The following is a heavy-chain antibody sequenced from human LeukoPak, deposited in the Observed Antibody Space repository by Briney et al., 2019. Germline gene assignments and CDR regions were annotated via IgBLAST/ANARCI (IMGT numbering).Heavy chain of an antibody. V-gene: IGHV3-9*01. CDR2: ISWNSGSI. D-gene: IGHD7-27*01. Sequence: GGSLRLSCAASGFTFDDYAMHWVRQAPGKGLEWVSGISWNSGSIGYADSVKGRFTISRDISRNTVYLQMNSLRPEDTAVYYCAKDLNWGWDYWGQGTLVTVSS. CDR1: GFTFDDYA. CDR3: AKDLNWGWDY. J-gene: IGHJ4*02.